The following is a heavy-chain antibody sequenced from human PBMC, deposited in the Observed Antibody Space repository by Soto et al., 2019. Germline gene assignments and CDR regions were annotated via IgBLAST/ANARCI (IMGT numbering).Heavy chain of an antibody. Sequence: GAAVTVCCKASGYTFTSYYMHWVRAPPGQGREWMGWLNPNSGGTDYAQKSQSRVTMTRHTSISTAYMQLSRLRSDDTDVYYCAIMILVVEWGQGTMVTVAS. J-gene: IGHJ4*02. CDR1: GYTFTSYY. D-gene: IGHD2-15*01. V-gene: IGHV1-2*02. CDR2: LNPNSGGT. CDR3: AIMILVVE.